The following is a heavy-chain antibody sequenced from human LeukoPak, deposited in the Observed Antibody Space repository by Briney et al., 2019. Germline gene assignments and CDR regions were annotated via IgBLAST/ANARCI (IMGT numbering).Heavy chain of an antibody. V-gene: IGHV4-34*01. D-gene: IGHD2-2*01. CDR3: ARHAGVPAAHDAFDI. CDR1: GGSFSGYS. J-gene: IGHJ3*02. CDR2: INHSGST. Sequence: SETLSLTCAVYGGSFSGYSWGWIRQPPGKGLEWIGEINHSGSTNYNPSLKSRVTISVDTSKNQFSLKLSSVTAADTAVYYCARHAGVPAAHDAFDIWGQGTMVTVSS.